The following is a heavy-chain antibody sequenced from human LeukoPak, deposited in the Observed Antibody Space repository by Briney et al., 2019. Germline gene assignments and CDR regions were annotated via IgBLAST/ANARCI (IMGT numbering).Heavy chain of an antibody. CDR2: INPNSGGT. J-gene: IGHJ4*02. Sequence: GSSVKVSCKASGGTFSSYAISWVRQAPGQGLEWMGWINPNSGGTNYAQKFQGRVTITRDTSISTAYMELSSLYSDDTAMYYCTRALGSDYWGQGTLVTVSS. CDR1: GGTFSSYA. V-gene: IGHV1-2*02. CDR3: TRALGSDY. D-gene: IGHD1-26*01.